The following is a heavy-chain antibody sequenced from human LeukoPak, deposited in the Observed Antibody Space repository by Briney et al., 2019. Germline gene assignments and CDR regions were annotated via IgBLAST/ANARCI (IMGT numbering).Heavy chain of an antibody. J-gene: IGHJ4*02. Sequence: ASETLSLTCTVSGGSISSYYWSWIRQPPGKGLEWIGYIYYTGSTNYNPSLKSRVTISVDTSKNQFSPKLSSVTAADTAVYYCARARDGRFLEDYYFDYWGQGTLVTVSS. CDR2: IYYTGST. CDR1: GGSISSYY. V-gene: IGHV4-59*01. CDR3: ARARDGRFLEDYYFDY. D-gene: IGHD3-3*01.